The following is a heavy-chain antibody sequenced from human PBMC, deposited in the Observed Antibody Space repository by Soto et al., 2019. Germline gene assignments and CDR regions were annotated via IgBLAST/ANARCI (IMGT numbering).Heavy chain of an antibody. V-gene: IGHV4-4*07. Sequence: SETLSLTGTVSGASISCLYWSWIPKSAGKGREWIGRIYATGTTDYNPSLKMRVTISVDPSKTQLPLRLSSVTAADTAVYYCAXDVHPYGTSRHYYGIDVWGRGPTVTVSS. D-gene: IGHD2-2*01. J-gene: IGHJ6*02. CDR1: GASISCLY. CDR2: IYATGTT. CDR3: AXDVHPYGTSRHYYGIDV.